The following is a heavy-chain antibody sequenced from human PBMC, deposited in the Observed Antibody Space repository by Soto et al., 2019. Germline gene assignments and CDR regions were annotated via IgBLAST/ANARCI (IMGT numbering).Heavy chain of an antibody. CDR1: GFTFSSYG. V-gene: IGHV3-33*01. Sequence: QVQLVESGGGVVQPGRSLRLSCAASGFTFSSYGMHWVRQAPGKGLERVAVIWYDGSNKYYADSVKGRFTISRDNSKNTLYLQMNSLRAEDTAVYYGARDYTGYSSSFVFDYWGQGTLVTVSP. CDR2: IWYDGSNK. CDR3: ARDYTGYSSSFVFDY. D-gene: IGHD6-13*01. J-gene: IGHJ4*02.